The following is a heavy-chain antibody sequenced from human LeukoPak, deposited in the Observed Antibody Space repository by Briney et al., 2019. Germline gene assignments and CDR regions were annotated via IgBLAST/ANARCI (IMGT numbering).Heavy chain of an antibody. V-gene: IGHV3-33*01. CDR1: GFTFSSYG. J-gene: IGHJ4*02. Sequence: GGSLRLSCEASGFTFSSYGMNWGRQAPGKGLEWVAVIWYDGSDKYYADSVKGRFSISRDNSKNTLYLQMDSRAAGVTAVYYCARELPPVVNFYFDSWGQGTLVTVSS. D-gene: IGHD3-22*01. CDR2: IWYDGSDK. CDR3: ARELPPVVNFYFDS.